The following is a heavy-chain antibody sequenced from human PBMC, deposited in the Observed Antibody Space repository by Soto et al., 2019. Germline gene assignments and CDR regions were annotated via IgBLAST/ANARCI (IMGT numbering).Heavy chain of an antibody. J-gene: IGHJ6*02. CDR2: VSANNGHT. V-gene: IGHV1-18*01. D-gene: IGHD2-8*01. CDR3: ARDIESVTAKHFFYYYAMDV. Sequence: ASVKVSFKASGFTFSKYGLNWLRQAPGQGLEWMGWVSANNGHTNYAQNLQGRVSMTTDTSTSTAYMELRGLRFDDTAVYYCARDIESVTAKHFFYYYAMDVWGQGTTVTVSS. CDR1: GFTFSKYG.